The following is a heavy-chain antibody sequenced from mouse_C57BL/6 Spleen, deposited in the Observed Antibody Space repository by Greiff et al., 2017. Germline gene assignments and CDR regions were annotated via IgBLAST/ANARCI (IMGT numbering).Heavy chain of an antibody. CDR2: IYPGDGDT. CDR1: GYAFSSYW. CDR3: ARSGAGACFAY. J-gene: IGHJ3*01. D-gene: IGHD3-1*01. V-gene: IGHV1-80*01. Sequence: VQLQQSGAELVKPGASVKISCTASGYAFSSYWMNWVKQRPGKGLEWIGQIYPGDGDTNYNGKFKGKATLTADKSSSTAYMQLSSLTSEDSAVYFCARSGAGACFAYWGQGTLVTVSA.